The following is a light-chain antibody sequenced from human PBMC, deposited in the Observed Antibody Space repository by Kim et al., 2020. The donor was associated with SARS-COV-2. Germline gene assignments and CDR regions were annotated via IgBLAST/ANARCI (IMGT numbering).Light chain of an antibody. V-gene: IGLV2-14*03. CDR3: SSYTSSSTPV. J-gene: IGLJ3*02. CDR1: SSDVGGYNY. CDR2: DVS. Sequence: GQSITISCTGTSSDVGGYNYVSWYQQHPGKAPKLMIYDVSNRPSGVSNRFSGSKSGNTASLTSSGLQAEDEADYYCSSYTSSSTPVFGGGTKLTVL.